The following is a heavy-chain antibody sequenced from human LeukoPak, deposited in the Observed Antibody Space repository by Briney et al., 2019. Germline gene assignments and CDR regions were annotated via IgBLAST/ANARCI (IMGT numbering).Heavy chain of an antibody. D-gene: IGHD6-19*01. CDR2: IIPILGIA. V-gene: IGHV1-69*04. J-gene: IGHJ5*02. CDR1: GGTFSSYA. Sequence: SVKVSRKASGGTFSSYAISWVRQAPGQGLEWMGRIIPILGIANYAQKFQGRVTITADKSTSVVYMELSSLRSVDTAVYYCASGSDWYGIDLWGQGTLVTVSS. CDR3: ASGSDWYGIDL.